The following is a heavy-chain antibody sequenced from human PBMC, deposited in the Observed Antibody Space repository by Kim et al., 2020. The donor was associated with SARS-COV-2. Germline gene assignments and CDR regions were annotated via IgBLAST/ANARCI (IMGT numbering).Heavy chain of an antibody. D-gene: IGHD3-10*01. Sequence: SETLSLTCTVSGGSISSSSYYWGWIRQPPGKGLEWIGSIYYSGSTYYNPSLKSRVTISVDTSKNQFSLKLSSVTAADTAVYYCAVLQMVRGAPRAFDIWGQGTMVTVSS. V-gene: IGHV4-39*01. J-gene: IGHJ3*02. CDR3: AVLQMVRGAPRAFDI. CDR1: GGSISSSSYY. CDR2: IYYSGST.